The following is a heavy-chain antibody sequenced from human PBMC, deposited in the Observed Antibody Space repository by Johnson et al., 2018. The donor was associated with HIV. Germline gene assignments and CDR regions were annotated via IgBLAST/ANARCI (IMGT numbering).Heavy chain of an antibody. CDR1: GFIFSSYD. D-gene: IGHD6-13*01. V-gene: IGHV3-23*04. J-gene: IGHJ3*02. CDR2: ISGSGGST. CDR3: AKTSGGSSWFDAFDI. Sequence: VQLVESGGGLVQPGGSLRLSCAASGFIFSSYDMSWVRQAPGKGLEWVSAISGSGGSTYYADSVKGRFTISGDNSKNTLYLQINSLSAEDTAVYYCAKTSGGSSWFDAFDIWGQGTMVTVSS.